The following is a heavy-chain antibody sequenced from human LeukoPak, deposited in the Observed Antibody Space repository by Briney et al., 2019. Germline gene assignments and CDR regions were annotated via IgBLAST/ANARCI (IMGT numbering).Heavy chain of an antibody. CDR1: GFTFSTYW. V-gene: IGHV3-23*01. D-gene: IGHD1-26*01. J-gene: IGHJ4*02. CDR3: ARARWELLAFDY. Sequence: GGSLRLSCAASGFTFSTYWMSWVRQAPGRGLEWVSGISATGGTFYSDSVKGRFTISRDNSKNTLYLQMNSLRAEDTAVYYCARARWELLAFDYWGQGTLVTVSS. CDR2: ISATGGT.